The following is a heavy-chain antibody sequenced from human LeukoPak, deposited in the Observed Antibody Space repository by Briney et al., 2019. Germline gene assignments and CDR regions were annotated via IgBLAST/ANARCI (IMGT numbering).Heavy chain of an antibody. Sequence: PSGTLSLTCAVSGASINSSNWWSWVRQSPGKGLGWIGEIYHSGSTNYKPSLKSRVTISVDKSKNQFSLKVTSVTAADTAMYYCARDQRYYDSSGYPEDGFDVWGQGTMVTVSS. D-gene: IGHD3-22*01. CDR1: GASINSSNW. J-gene: IGHJ3*01. CDR2: IYHSGST. CDR3: ARDQRYYDSSGYPEDGFDV. V-gene: IGHV4-4*02.